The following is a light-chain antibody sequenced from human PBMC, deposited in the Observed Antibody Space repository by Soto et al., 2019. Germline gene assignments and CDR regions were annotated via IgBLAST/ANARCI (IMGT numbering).Light chain of an antibody. CDR2: GAS. CDR3: QQFHNWPPIT. CDR1: QSVSTN. V-gene: IGKV3-15*01. J-gene: IGKJ5*01. Sequence: EIVMTQSPVTLSVSPGGRATLSSGASQSVSTNLAWYQQKPGQAPRLLIYGASTRATGIPARFSGSGSGTEFTLTISSLQSEDFAVYYCQQFHNWPPITFGQGTRLE.